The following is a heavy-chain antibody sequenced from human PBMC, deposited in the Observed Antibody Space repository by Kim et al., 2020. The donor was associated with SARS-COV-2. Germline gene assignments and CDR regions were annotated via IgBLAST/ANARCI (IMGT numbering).Heavy chain of an antibody. D-gene: IGHD6-19*01. CDR2: SWYDGSHE. CDR1: GFNFKSYG. Sequence: GGSLRLSCVTSGFNFKSYGMHWVRQAPGKGLEWVAFSWYDGSHEYYTDSVKGRFTVSRDASQETLHLQMDSLRVDDTAVYYCARALGYTGGWYSLGYWGQGILVTVS. V-gene: IGHV3-33*01. CDR3: ARALGYTGGWYSLGY. J-gene: IGHJ4*02.